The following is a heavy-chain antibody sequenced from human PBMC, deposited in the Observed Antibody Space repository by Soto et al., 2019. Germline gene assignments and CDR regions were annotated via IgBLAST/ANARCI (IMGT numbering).Heavy chain of an antibody. CDR2: INHSGST. D-gene: IGHD1-1*01. Sequence: PSETLSLTCAVYVGSFSGYYWSWIRQPPGKGLEWIGEINHSGSTNYNPSLKSRVTISVDTSKNQFSLKLSSVTAADTAVYYCARVPLGWKPFDYWGQGTLVTVSS. CDR3: ARVPLGWKPFDY. J-gene: IGHJ4*02. V-gene: IGHV4-34*01. CDR1: VGSFSGYY.